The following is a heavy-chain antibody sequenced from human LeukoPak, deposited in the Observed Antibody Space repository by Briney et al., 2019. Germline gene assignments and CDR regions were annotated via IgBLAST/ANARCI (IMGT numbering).Heavy chain of an antibody. CDR3: AAAAGYCTNGVCPDDAFDI. Sequence: PGGSLRLSCAASGFTFNSYGMHWVRQAPGEGLEWVAVISYDGSNEDYADSVKGRFTISRDNSKNTLYLQMNSLRSEDTAVYYCAAAAGYCTNGVCPDDAFDIWGQGTMVTVSS. V-gene: IGHV3-30*03. J-gene: IGHJ3*02. D-gene: IGHD2-8*01. CDR1: GFTFNSYG. CDR2: ISYDGSNE.